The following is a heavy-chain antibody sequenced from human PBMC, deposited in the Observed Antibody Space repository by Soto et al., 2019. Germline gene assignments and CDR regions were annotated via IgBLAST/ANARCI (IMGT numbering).Heavy chain of an antibody. Sequence: EGSLRLSCAASGFTFTRYSMNWVRQAPGKGLEWVSSISSTTNYIYYGDSMKGRFTISRGNAKNSLYLEMNSLRAEDTAVYYCARESEDLTSNFDYWGQGTLVTVS. CDR3: ARESEDLTSNFDY. V-gene: IGHV3-21*06. J-gene: IGHJ4*02. CDR2: ISSTTNYI. CDR1: GFTFTRYS.